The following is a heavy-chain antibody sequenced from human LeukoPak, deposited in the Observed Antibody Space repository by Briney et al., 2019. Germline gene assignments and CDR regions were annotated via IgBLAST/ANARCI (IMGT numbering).Heavy chain of an antibody. CDR1: GYTFTSYA. D-gene: IGHD2-2*01. V-gene: IGHV1-3*01. J-gene: IGHJ5*02. Sequence: ASVTVSCTASGYTFTSYAMHWVRQAPGQRLEWMGWINAGNGNTKYSQKFQGRVTITRDTSASTAYMELSSLRSEDTAVYYCAREALYCSSTSCRINWFDPWGQGTLVTVSS. CDR2: INAGNGNT. CDR3: AREALYCSSTSCRINWFDP.